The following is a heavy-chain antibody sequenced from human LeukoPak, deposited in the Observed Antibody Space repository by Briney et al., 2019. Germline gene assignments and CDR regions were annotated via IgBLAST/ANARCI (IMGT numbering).Heavy chain of an antibody. CDR2: IYSSGSA. J-gene: IGHJ4*02. CDR3: ARGAMATTPFFDY. Sequence: SETLSLTCTVSGASISSSYWSWIRQPPGKGLEWIGYIYSSGSANYNPSLKSRVTMSVDTSKKQFSLKLSSATAADTAMYYCARGAMATTPFFDYWGQGTLVTVSS. D-gene: IGHD5-24*01. CDR1: GASISSSY. V-gene: IGHV4-59*01.